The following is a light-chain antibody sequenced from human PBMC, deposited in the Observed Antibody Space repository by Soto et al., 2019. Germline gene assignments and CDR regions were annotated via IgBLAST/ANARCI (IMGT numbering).Light chain of an antibody. CDR1: QTISTY. J-gene: IGKJ1*01. CDR3: QQYYTSSWT. V-gene: IGKV1-5*03. CDR2: RAS. Sequence: DLQMTQSPSTLSASVGDRVTITCRVSQTISTYLAWYQQKPGKAPQVLIYRASSLESGVPSRFSGSGSGTEFTLTISSLQPDDFATYYCQQYYTSSWTFGQGTKVEI.